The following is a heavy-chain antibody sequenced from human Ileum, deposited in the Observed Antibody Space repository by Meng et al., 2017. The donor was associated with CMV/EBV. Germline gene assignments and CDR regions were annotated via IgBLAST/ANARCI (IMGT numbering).Heavy chain of an antibody. Sequence: VQGVASGGGLVQWGGSLSLSCAVSGFPFSSHWLDWVRQVPGKGLVWVARIRSDGTITSYADSVKGRFTISRDNAKNTVYLQMNSLRDEDTAVYYCATLPPGYWGQGTLVTVSS. CDR3: ATLPPGY. CDR2: IRSDGTIT. D-gene: IGHD2-21*02. J-gene: IGHJ4*02. CDR1: GFPFSSHW. V-gene: IGHV3-74*01.